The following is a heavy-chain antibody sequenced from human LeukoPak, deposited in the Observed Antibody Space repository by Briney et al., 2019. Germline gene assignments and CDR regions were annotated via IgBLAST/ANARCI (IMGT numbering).Heavy chain of an antibody. CDR2: INPSGGST. CDR3: ARGQGITNWFDP. J-gene: IGHJ5*02. CDR1: GYTSTSYY. V-gene: IGHV1-46*01. D-gene: IGHD3-10*01. Sequence: GASVKVSCKASGYTSTSYYMHWVRQAPGQGLEWMGIINPSGGSTSYAQKFQGRVTMTRDTSTSTVYMELSSLRSEDTAAYYCARGQGITNWFDPWGQGTLVTVSS.